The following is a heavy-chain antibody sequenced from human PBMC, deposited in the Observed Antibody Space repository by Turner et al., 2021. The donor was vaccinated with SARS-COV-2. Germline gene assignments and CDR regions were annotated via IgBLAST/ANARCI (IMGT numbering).Heavy chain of an antibody. CDR2: IFYSGST. CDR1: GDSINSYY. J-gene: IGHJ5*02. CDR3: ARGAYASGTLNRFDA. D-gene: IGHD3-10*01. V-gene: IGHV4-59*01. Sequence: QVQLQESGPGLVKHSETLSLNCTVSGDSINSYYWSWIRQSPVKGLEWIGYIFYSGSTNYNPSLNSRVTISVDTSKNQLSLHLTSVTAADTAIDVCARGAYASGTLNRFDAWGQGTLVTVSS.